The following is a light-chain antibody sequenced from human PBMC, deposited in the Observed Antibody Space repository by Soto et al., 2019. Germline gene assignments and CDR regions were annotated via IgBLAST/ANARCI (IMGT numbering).Light chain of an antibody. CDR2: EVS. J-gene: IGLJ2*01. CDR3: SSYTGSSINTVV. CDR1: SSDVGKYNY. Sequence: QSALTQPASVSGSPGQSITISCTGTSSDVGKYNYVSWYQQHPAKAPKLMIFEVSNRPSGVSNRFSGSKSGNTASLTISGLQAEDEAEYYCSSYTGSSINTVVFDGGTKVTVL. V-gene: IGLV2-14*01.